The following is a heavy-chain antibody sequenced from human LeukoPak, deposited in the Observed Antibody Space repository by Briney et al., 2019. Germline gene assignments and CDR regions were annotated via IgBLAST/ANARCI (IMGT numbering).Heavy chain of an antibody. D-gene: IGHD3-3*01. CDR3: AKLGSPYYDFWSGYSPHDAFDI. V-gene: IGHV3-30*18. J-gene: IGHJ3*02. CDR1: GFTFSNYG. CDR2: ISYDGSNK. Sequence: PGGSLRLSCAASGFTFSNYGMHWVRQAPGKGLEWVAVISYDGSNKYYADSVKGRFTISRDNSKNTLYLQMNSLRAEDTAVYYCAKLGSPYYDFWSGYSPHDAFDIWGQGTMVTVSS.